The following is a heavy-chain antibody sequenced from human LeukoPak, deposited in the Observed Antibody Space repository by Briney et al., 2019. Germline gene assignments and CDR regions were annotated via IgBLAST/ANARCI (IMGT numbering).Heavy chain of an antibody. CDR3: ARKWLVIDY. J-gene: IGHJ4*02. CDR2: ISSSGFNI. D-gene: IGHD6-19*01. V-gene: IGHV3-48*03. Sequence: AGSLRLSCAASGFTFSSYEMNWVRQAPGKGLEWVSYISSSGFNIYYADSVKGRFTISRDNAKNSLYLQMNSLRAEDTAVYYCARKWLVIDYWGQGTLVTVSS. CDR1: GFTFSSYE.